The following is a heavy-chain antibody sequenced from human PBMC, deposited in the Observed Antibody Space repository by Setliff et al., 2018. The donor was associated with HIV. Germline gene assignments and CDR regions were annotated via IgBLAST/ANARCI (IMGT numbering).Heavy chain of an antibody. CDR3: ARVYYFDSSGYYQRGDVFDI. J-gene: IGHJ3*02. V-gene: IGHV4-59*01. Sequence: ETLSLTCTVSGGSTSNEYWGWIRQPPGKGLEWIGYIYDSGSPKYNPSLKSRVTISIDTSKSQISLKLTSVTAADTAMYHCARVYYFDSSGYYQRGDVFDIWGQGTMVTVSS. D-gene: IGHD3-22*01. CDR2: IYDSGSP. CDR1: GGSTSNEY.